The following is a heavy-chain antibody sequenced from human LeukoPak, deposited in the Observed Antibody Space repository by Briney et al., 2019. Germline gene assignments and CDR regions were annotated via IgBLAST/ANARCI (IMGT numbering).Heavy chain of an antibody. CDR2: ISESVGST. J-gene: IGHJ4*02. CDR3: AKDVYGDYGGLVY. V-gene: IGHV3-23*01. D-gene: IGHD4-17*01. Sequence: GGSLRLSCAASGFTFSSYAMIWVRQAPGKGLEWVSTISESVGSTYYADSVKGRFTISRDNSKNTLYLQMNSLRAEDTAVYYCAKDVYGDYGGLVYWGQGTLVTVSS. CDR1: GFTFSSYA.